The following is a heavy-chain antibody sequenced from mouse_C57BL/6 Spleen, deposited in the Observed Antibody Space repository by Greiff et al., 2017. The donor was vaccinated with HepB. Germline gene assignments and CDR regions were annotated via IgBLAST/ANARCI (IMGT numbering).Heavy chain of an antibody. Sequence: QVQLQQPGAELVRPGTSVKLSCKASGYTFTSYWMHWVKQRPGQGLEWIGVIDPSDSYTNYNQKFKGKATLTVDTSSSTAYMQLSSLTSEDSAVYYCARSNYGSSHWYFDVWGTGTTVTVSS. CDR3: ARSNYGSSHWYFDV. CDR2: IDPSDSYT. V-gene: IGHV1-59*01. J-gene: IGHJ1*03. CDR1: GYTFTSYW. D-gene: IGHD1-1*01.